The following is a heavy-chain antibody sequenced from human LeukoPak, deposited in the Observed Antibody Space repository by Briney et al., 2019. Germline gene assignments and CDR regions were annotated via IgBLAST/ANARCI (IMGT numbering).Heavy chain of an antibody. CDR1: GFTFSSYS. CDR2: ISGSGGST. J-gene: IGHJ3*02. V-gene: IGHV3-23*01. CDR3: ANDKGGYYAWAIDI. D-gene: IGHD2/OR15-2a*01. Sequence: GGSLRLSCAASGFTFSSYSMNWVRQAPGKGLEWVSAISGSGGSTYYADSVKGRFTISRDNSKNTLYLQMNSLRAEDTAVYYCANDKGGYYAWAIDIRGQGTMVTVSS.